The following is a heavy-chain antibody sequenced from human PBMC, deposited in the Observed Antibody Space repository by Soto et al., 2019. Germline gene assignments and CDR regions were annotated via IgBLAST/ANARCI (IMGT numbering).Heavy chain of an antibody. J-gene: IGHJ5*02. Sequence: GASVKVSCKASGYTFTSYGISWVRQAPGQGLEWMGWISAYNGNTNYAQKLQGRVTMTTGTSTSTAYMELRSLRSDDTAVYYCARAGSAGYSSGRGFDPWGQGTLVTVS. CDR1: GYTFTSYG. CDR2: ISAYNGNT. D-gene: IGHD6-19*01. V-gene: IGHV1-18*01. CDR3: ARAGSAGYSSGRGFDP.